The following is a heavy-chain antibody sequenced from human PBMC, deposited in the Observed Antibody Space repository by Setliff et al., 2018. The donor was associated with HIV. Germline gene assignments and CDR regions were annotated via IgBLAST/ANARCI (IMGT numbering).Heavy chain of an antibody. Sequence: SETLSLTCTVSGGSISSDYWSWIRQPPGKGMEWIGFIYDSGSTYYNPSLKSRVTISVDTSKNQFSLKLSSVTAADTAVFYCARHYGGNLDAFDIWGLGTMVTVSS. V-gene: IGHV4-59*08. CDR2: IYDSGST. J-gene: IGHJ3*02. CDR1: GGSISSDY. CDR3: ARHYGGNLDAFDI. D-gene: IGHD4-17*01.